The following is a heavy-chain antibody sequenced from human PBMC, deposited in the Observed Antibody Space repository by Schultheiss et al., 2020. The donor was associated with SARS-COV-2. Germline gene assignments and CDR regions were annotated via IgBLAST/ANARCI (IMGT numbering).Heavy chain of an antibody. Sequence: GESLKISCAASGFTFSSYGMHWVRQAPGKGLEWVAVISYDGSNKYYADSVKGRFTISRDNSKNTLYLQMNSLRAEDTAVYYCAKDHEWESHFGYWGQGTLVTVSS. V-gene: IGHV3-30*18. J-gene: IGHJ4*02. CDR2: ISYDGSNK. D-gene: IGHD1-26*01. CDR3: AKDHEWESHFGY. CDR1: GFTFSSYG.